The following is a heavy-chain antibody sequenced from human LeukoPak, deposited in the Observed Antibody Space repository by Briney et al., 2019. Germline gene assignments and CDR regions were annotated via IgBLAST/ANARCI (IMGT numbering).Heavy chain of an antibody. CDR1: GYSISKAYY. Sequence: PSETLSLTCAVSGYSISKAYYRDWIRQPPGKGLEWIGSIYQSQSGSTYYNPSLKSRVTILSDTSKNQFSLKLSSVTAANTAVYYCASTTTDVDYWGQGTLVTVSS. CDR3: ASTTTDVDY. V-gene: IGHV4-38-2*01. D-gene: IGHD4-17*01. CDR2: IYQSQSGST. J-gene: IGHJ4*02.